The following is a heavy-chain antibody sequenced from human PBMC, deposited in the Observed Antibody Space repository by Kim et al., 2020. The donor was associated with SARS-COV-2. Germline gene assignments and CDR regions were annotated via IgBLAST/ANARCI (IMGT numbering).Heavy chain of an antibody. CDR3: AKDPLKWALRGGMDY. Sequence: GGSLRLSCAASGFSFSSHGMHWVRQAPGKGLEWVAVISYDGTKKYYADSVKGRFTISRDISKNTVHLEMNSLRAEDTAAYYCAKDPLKWALRGGMDYWGQGTLVTVSS. CDR1: GFSFSSHG. J-gene: IGHJ4*02. CDR2: ISYDGTKK. V-gene: IGHV3-30*18. D-gene: IGHD4-17*01.